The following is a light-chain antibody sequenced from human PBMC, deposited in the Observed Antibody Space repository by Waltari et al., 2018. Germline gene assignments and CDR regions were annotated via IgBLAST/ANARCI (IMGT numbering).Light chain of an antibody. CDR1: SLRSYN. Sequence: SSELTQDPAVSVALGQTVRITCQGDSLRSYNASWYQQKPGQAPVLVIYGKNNRPSGIPDRFSGSSSGNTAALTITGAQAEDEADYYCNSRDSSGNPMGVFGGGTKLTVL. CDR3: NSRDSSGNPMGV. CDR2: GKN. V-gene: IGLV3-19*01. J-gene: IGLJ2*01.